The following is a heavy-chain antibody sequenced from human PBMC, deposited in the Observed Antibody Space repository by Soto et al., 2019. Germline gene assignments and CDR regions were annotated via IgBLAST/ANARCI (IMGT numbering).Heavy chain of an antibody. D-gene: IGHD3-10*01. Sequence: QVQLVQSGAEVKKPGASVKVSCKASGYTFTGYYMHWVRQAPGQGLEWMGWINPNSGGTNYAQKFQGWATMPRDTSISPGYMELSRLRSDDTAVYYCARDARGDEAPMDYWGQGTLVTVSS. V-gene: IGHV1-2*04. CDR1: GYTFTGYY. CDR3: ARDARGDEAPMDY. CDR2: INPNSGGT. J-gene: IGHJ4*02.